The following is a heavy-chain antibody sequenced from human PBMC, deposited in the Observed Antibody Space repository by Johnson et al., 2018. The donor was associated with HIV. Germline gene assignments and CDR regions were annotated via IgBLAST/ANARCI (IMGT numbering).Heavy chain of an antibody. J-gene: IGHJ3*02. D-gene: IGHD1-26*01. V-gene: IGHV3-30*18. CDR3: AKDLWGGSDLDVFDI. Sequence: VQLVESGGGVVQPGRSLRLSCAASGFTFSSYGMHWVRQIPGKGLEWVAVISYDGSNTYNVDSVKGRFTISRDTSKNTLYLQMNSLRPEDTAVYHCAKDLWGGSDLDVFDIWGPGTMVTVSS. CDR1: GFTFSSYG. CDR2: ISYDGSNT.